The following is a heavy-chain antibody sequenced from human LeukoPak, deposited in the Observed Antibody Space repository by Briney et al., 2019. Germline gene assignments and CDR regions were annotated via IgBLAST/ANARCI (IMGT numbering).Heavy chain of an antibody. CDR1: GGTFSSYT. CDR2: IIPILGIA. D-gene: IGHD3-3*01. CDR3: ARDPPAYYDFWSGYRRSPDAFDI. Sequence: SVKVSCKASGGTFSSYTISWVRQAPGQGLEWMGRIIPILGIANYAQKFQGRVTITADKSTSTAYMELSSLRSEDTAAYYCARDPPAYYDFWSGYRRSPDAFDIWGQGTMVTVSS. V-gene: IGHV1-69*04. J-gene: IGHJ3*02.